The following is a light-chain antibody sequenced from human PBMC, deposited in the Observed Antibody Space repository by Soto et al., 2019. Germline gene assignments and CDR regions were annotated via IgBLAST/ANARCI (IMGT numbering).Light chain of an antibody. V-gene: IGKV3-20*01. CDR2: GAS. CDR1: QSVSSSY. Sequence: EIVLPQSPGTLSLSPGERATLSCRASQSVSSSYLAWYQQKPGQAPRLLIYGASSRATGIPDRFSGGGSGTDFTITISRLEPEYFAVYYCQHYGSSSTFGQGTKVDIK. J-gene: IGKJ1*01. CDR3: QHYGSSST.